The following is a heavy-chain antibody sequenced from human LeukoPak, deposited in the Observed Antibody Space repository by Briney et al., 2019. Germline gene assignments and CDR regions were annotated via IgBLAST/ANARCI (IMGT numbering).Heavy chain of an antibody. CDR3: ASPPGTQYYYYYYMDV. Sequence: GGSLRLSCAASGLTFNKAWVGWVRQAPGKGLEWVSAISGSGGSTYYADSVKGRFTISRDNSKNTLYLQMNSLRAEDTAVYYCASPPGTQYYYYYYMDVWGKGTTVTVSS. D-gene: IGHD1-14*01. J-gene: IGHJ6*03. V-gene: IGHV3-23*01. CDR1: GLTFNKAW. CDR2: ISGSGGST.